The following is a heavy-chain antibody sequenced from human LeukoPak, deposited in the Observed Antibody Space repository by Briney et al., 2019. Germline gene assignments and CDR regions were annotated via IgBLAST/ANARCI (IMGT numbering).Heavy chain of an antibody. Sequence: GGTLRLSCAGSGFTFRNYGMSWVRQTPGKGLDWVSSISGSGGDTYYADSVRGRFTISRDNSKSMMYLQMNSLRADDTAIYYCAKYYYYDSNGLFDFWGQGTLVSVSS. D-gene: IGHD3-22*01. CDR1: GFTFRNYG. V-gene: IGHV3-23*01. J-gene: IGHJ4*02. CDR3: AKYYYYDSNGLFDF. CDR2: ISGSGGDT.